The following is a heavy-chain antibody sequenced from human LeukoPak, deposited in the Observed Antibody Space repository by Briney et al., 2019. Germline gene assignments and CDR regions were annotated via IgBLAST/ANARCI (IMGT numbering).Heavy chain of an antibody. CDR1: GGSISSGDYY. Sequence: SQTLSLTCTVSGGSISSGDYYWSWIRQPPGKGLEWIGYIYYSGSTYYNPSLKSRVTMSVDTSKNQFSLKLSSVTAADTAVYYCARVVGYCSSTSCLNWFDPWGQGTLVTVSS. V-gene: IGHV4-30-4*01. J-gene: IGHJ5*02. CDR3: ARVVGYCSSTSCLNWFDP. D-gene: IGHD2-2*03. CDR2: IYYSGST.